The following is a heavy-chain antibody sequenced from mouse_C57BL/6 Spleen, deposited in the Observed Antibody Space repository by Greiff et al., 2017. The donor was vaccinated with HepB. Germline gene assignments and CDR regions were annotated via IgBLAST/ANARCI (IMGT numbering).Heavy chain of an antibody. D-gene: IGHD2-5*01. CDR2: INPSDSDT. CDR1: GYTFTSYW. Sequence: VQLQQPGAELVKPGASVKVSCKASGYTFTSYWMHWVKQRPGQGLEWIGRINPSDSDTNYNQKFKGKATLTVDKSSSTAYMQLSSLTSEDSAVYYCAIHDCSNYLDYWGQGTTLTVSS. J-gene: IGHJ2*01. V-gene: IGHV1-74*01. CDR3: AIHDCSNYLDY.